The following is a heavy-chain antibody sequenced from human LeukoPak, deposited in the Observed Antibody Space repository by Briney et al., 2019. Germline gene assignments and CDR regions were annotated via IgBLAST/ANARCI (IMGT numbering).Heavy chain of an antibody. CDR2: ISSSSSTI. J-gene: IGHJ4*02. CDR3: AREPFWSGYYSNLHFDY. CDR1: GFTFSSYS. Sequence: GGSLRLSCAASGFTFSSYSMNWVRQAPWKGLEWVSYISSSSSTIYYADSVKGRFTISRDNAKNSLYLQMNSLRAEDTAVYYCAREPFWSGYYSNLHFDYWGQGTLVTVSS. D-gene: IGHD3-3*01. V-gene: IGHV3-48*04.